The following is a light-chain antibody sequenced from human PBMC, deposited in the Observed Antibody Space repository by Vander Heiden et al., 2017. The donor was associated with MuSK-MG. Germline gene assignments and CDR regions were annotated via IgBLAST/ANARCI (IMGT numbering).Light chain of an antibody. CDR3: QQYNNWPPCS. V-gene: IGKV3-15*01. CDR1: QSVSSN. CDR2: GAS. J-gene: IGKJ2*04. Sequence: EIVMTKSPATLSVSQGERAALSCRASQSVSSNLAWYQQKPGQAPRLLIYGASTRATGIPARFSGSGSGTEFTLTISSLQSEDFAVYYCQQYNNWPPCSFGQGTKLEIK.